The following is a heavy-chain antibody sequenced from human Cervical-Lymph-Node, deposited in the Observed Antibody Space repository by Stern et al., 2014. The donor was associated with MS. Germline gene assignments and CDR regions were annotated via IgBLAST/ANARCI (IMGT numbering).Heavy chain of an antibody. CDR3: ARGVLGFGEFPYGMDV. CDR1: GGSISSYY. D-gene: IGHD3-10*01. J-gene: IGHJ6*02. CDR2: ITTFGST. Sequence: QLQLQESGPGKVKPSETLSLTCSVSGGSISSYYCSWVRQPAGKGLEWIGRITTFGSTNFNPSLRSRLPMSVDASKTQFSLKLKSVSAADTAVYYCARGVLGFGEFPYGMDVWGQGTTVTVSS. V-gene: IGHV4-4*07.